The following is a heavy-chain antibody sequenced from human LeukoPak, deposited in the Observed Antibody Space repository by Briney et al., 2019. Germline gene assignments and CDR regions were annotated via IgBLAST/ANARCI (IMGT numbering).Heavy chain of an antibody. CDR2: IYHSGST. CDR3: ARTRRAGAVDY. CDR1: GGSISGGGYS. J-gene: IGHJ4*02. V-gene: IGHV4-30-2*01. Sequence: SETLSLTCAVSGGSISGGGYSWSWIRQPPGKGLEWIGYIYHSGSTYYNPSLKSRVTISVDRSKNQFSLKLSSVTAADTAVYYCARTRRAGAVDYWGQGTLVTVSS.